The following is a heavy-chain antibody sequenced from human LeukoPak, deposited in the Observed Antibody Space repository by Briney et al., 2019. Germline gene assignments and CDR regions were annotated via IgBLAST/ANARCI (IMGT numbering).Heavy chain of an antibody. J-gene: IGHJ4*02. CDR1: GFTFSSYS. Sequence: GGSLRLSCAASGFTFSSYSMNWVRQAPGKGLEWVSSISSSSYIYYADSMKGRFTISRDNAKNSLYLQMNSLRAEDTAVYYCARDFIPSNGYYDSSGYPGDYWGQGTLVTVSS. D-gene: IGHD3-22*01. V-gene: IGHV3-21*01. CDR3: ARDFIPSNGYYDSSGYPGDY. CDR2: ISSSSYI.